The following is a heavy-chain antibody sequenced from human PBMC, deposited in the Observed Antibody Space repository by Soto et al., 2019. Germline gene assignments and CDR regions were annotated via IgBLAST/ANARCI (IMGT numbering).Heavy chain of an antibody. CDR1: GGTFSSYA. Sequence: QVQLVQSGAEVKKPGSSVKVSCKASGGTFSSYAIRWVRQAPGQGLEWMGGIIPIFGTANYAQKFQGRVTITADESTSTAYMELSSLRSEDTAVYYCARDGYYYDSSGYYYDYWGQGTLVTVSS. CDR2: IIPIFGTA. CDR3: ARDGYYYDSSGYYYDY. D-gene: IGHD3-22*01. J-gene: IGHJ4*02. V-gene: IGHV1-69*12.